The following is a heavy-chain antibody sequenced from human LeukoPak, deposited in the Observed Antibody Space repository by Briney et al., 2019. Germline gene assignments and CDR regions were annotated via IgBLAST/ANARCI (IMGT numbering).Heavy chain of an antibody. Sequence: SVKVSCKASGGTFSSYAISWVRQAPGQGLEWMGRIIPILGIANYTQKFQGRVTITADKSTSTAYMELSSLRSEDTAVYYCASGNGYCSSTSCYALGYYFDYWGQGTLVTVSS. CDR2: IIPILGIA. V-gene: IGHV1-69*04. D-gene: IGHD2-2*03. CDR3: ASGNGYCSSTSCYALGYYFDY. CDR1: GGTFSSYA. J-gene: IGHJ4*02.